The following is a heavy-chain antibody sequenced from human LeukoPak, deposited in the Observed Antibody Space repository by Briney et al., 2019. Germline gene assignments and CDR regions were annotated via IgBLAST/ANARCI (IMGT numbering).Heavy chain of an antibody. Sequence: GGPLRLSCAASGFTHSIYSMNWARQAPGKGLEWVSSISSGGTYIFYAESVKGRLAVSRDNGKNSLYLQMNSLRAEDTAVYYCARSMTVVRGLDTFDIWGQGTMVTVSS. D-gene: IGHD3-10*01. V-gene: IGHV3-21*06. CDR3: ARSMTVVRGLDTFDI. CDR2: ISSGGTYI. CDR1: GFTHSIYS. J-gene: IGHJ3*02.